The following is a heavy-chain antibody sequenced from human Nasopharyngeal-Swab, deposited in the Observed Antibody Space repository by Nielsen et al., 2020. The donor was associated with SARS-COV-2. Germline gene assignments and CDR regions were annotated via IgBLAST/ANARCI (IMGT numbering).Heavy chain of an antibody. CDR2: ISAYNGNT. V-gene: IGHV1-18*01. D-gene: IGHD1-1*01. J-gene: IGHJ4*02. CDR3: ARVGTTGTTAFDY. Sequence: RPAPGQGLEWMGWISAYNGNTNYAQKLQGRVTMTTDTSTSTAYMELRSLRSDDTAVYYCARVGTTGTTAFDYWGQGTLVTVSS.